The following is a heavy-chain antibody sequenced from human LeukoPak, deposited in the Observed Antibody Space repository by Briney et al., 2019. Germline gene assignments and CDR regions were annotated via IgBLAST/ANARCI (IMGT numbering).Heavy chain of an antibody. Sequence: GGSLRLSCAASGFTFTDYAMGWVRQAPGQGLEWASTISASGSTTYYADSVRGRFTISRDNSKNTLSLQMSSLRAEDTAVYYCAKARTPYNSGFDYWGQETPVAVSS. CDR2: ISASGSTT. CDR1: GFTFTDYA. D-gene: IGHD6-19*01. CDR3: AKARTPYNSGFDY. J-gene: IGHJ4*02. V-gene: IGHV3-23*01.